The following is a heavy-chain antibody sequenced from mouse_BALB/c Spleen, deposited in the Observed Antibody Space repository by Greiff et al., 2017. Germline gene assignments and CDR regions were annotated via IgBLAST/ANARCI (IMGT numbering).Heavy chain of an antibody. CDR3: ARAGGYYYVFDY. D-gene: IGHD2-3*01. CDR1: GFTFSSYA. Sequence: EVQRVESGGGLVKPGGSLKLSCAASGFTFSSYAMSWVRQTPEKRLEWVASISSGGSTYYPDSVKGRFTISRDNARNILYLQMSSLRSEDTAMYYCARAGGYYYVFDYWGQGTTLTVSS. J-gene: IGHJ2*01. CDR2: ISSGGST. V-gene: IGHV5-6-5*01.